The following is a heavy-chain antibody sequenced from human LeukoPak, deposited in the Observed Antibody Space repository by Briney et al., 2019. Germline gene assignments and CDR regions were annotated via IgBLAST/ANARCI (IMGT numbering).Heavy chain of an antibody. CDR3: VRDWYFDL. V-gene: IGHV3-48*02. Sequence: GGSLRLSCAPPGFTFTSSSLNRGRQAPGKGLEWVSSVSSGSNTIYYAESAKGRFTISRDNAKNSLYLQMNSLRDEDTAVYYCVRDWYFDLWGRGTRVTVSS. J-gene: IGHJ2*01. CDR2: VSSGSNTI. CDR1: GFTFTSSS.